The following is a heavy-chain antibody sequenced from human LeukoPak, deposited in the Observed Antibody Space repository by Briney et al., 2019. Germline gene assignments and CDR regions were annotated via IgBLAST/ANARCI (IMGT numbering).Heavy chain of an antibody. CDR1: GGSIGSGTYY. J-gene: IGHJ6*02. Sequence: SETLSLTCTVSGGSIGSGTYYWGWFRQPPGKGLEWIGSIHYSGSAYYNPSLKSRVTISVDTSKNQFSLKLSSVTATDTAVYYCARFDGSSWSYYYYGMDVWGQGTTVTVSS. CDR3: ARFDGSSWSYYYYGMDV. V-gene: IGHV4-39*01. D-gene: IGHD6-13*01. CDR2: IHYSGSA.